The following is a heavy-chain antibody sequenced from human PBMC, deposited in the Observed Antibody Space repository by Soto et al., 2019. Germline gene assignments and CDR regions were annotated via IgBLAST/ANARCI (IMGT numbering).Heavy chain of an antibody. J-gene: IGHJ6*02. CDR1: GGSFSNYY. V-gene: IGHV4-34*01. CDR3: ARGFNWNDGRGMDV. D-gene: IGHD1-20*01. Sequence: SDTLSLTCAVYGGSFSNYYWSWIRQPPGKGLEWIGEINHSGSTNYNPSLKSRVTISVDTSKNQFSLKLSSVTAADTAMYYCARGFNWNDGRGMDVWGQGTTVT. CDR2: INHSGST.